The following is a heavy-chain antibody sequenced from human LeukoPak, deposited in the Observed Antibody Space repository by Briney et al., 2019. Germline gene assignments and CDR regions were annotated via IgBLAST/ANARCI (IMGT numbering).Heavy chain of an antibody. CDR1: GFTFGNYW. CDR3: ARGRKDCSAGNCYSDY. D-gene: IGHD2-15*01. J-gene: IGHJ4*02. V-gene: IGHV3-7*01. CDR2: IQEAGSEK. Sequence: TGGSLRHSCAASGFTFGNYWMNWVRQAPGKGLQWVANIQEAGSEKYYVDSVKGRFTISRDNAKNSLYLQMNSLRAEDTAVYYCARGRKDCSAGNCYSDYWGQGTLVTVSS.